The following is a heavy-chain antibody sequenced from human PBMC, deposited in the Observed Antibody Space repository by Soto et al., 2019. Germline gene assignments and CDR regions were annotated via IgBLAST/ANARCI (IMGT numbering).Heavy chain of an antibody. V-gene: IGHV3-11*01. D-gene: IGHD1-1*01. CDR3: ARFGATGTTLYYYYYYYMDV. Sequence: GGSLRLSCAASGFTFSDYYMSWIRQAPGKGLEWVSYISSSGSTIYYADSVKGRFTISRDNAKNSLYLQMNSLRAEDTTVYYCARFGATGTTLYYYYYYYMDVWVKGTTVTVSS. CDR2: ISSSGSTI. J-gene: IGHJ6*03. CDR1: GFTFSDYY.